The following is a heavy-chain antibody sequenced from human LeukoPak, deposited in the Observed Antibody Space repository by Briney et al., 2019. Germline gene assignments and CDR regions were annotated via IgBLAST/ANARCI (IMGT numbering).Heavy chain of an antibody. CDR2: IYAGGKT. CDR3: ARVAFYDYYMDV. Sequence: GGSLRLSCAASGFTVSSNYMSWFRQAPGKGLEWVSVIYAGGKTYYADSVKGRFTISRDKSKNTLYLQLNSLRAEDAAVYYCARVAFYDYYMDVWGRGTPVTVSS. CDR1: GFTVSSNY. J-gene: IGHJ6*03. V-gene: IGHV3-66*02. D-gene: IGHD2/OR15-2a*01.